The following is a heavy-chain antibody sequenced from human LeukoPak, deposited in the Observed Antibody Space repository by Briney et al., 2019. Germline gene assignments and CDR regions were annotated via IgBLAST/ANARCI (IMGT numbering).Heavy chain of an antibody. J-gene: IGHJ6*02. D-gene: IGHD6-13*01. V-gene: IGHV3-7*01. CDR2: VKQDGSEK. Sequence: GGSLRLSCAASGFTFSSYWMSWVRQTPGKGLEWVANVKQDGSEKYYVDSVKGRFTISRDNSKNTLYLQMNSLRAEDTAVYYCARGYKTFSWGDYYYYYGMDVWGQGTTVTVSS. CDR3: ARGYKTFSWGDYYYYYGMDV. CDR1: GFTFSSYW.